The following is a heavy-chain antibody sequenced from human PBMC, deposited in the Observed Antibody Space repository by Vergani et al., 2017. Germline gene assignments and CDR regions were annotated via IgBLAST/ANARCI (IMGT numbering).Heavy chain of an antibody. D-gene: IGHD2-15*01. CDR1: GFTFSSYS. J-gene: IGHJ4*02. V-gene: IGHV3-21*04. Sequence: EVQLVESGGGLVKPGGSLRLSCAASGFTFSSYSMNWVRQAPGKGLEWVSSISSSSSYIYYADSVKGRFTISRDNAKNSLYLQMNSLRAEDTAVYYCAKDLIFQPLLPGGYFDYWGQGTLVTVSS. CDR3: AKDLIFQPLLPGGYFDY. CDR2: ISSSSSYI.